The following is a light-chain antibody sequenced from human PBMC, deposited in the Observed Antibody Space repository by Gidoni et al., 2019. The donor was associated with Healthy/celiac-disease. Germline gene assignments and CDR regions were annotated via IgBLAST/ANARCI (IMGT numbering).Light chain of an antibody. CDR1: SSNIGSNT. CDR3: AAWDDSLNGHYV. V-gene: IGLV1-44*01. CDR2: SNN. Sequence: QSVLTQPPSASGTPGQRVPISCSGSSSNIGSNTVNWYQQLPGTAPKLLIYSNNQRPSGVPDRFSGSKSGTSASLAIRGLQSEDEADYYCAAWDDSLNGHYVFGTGTKVTVL. J-gene: IGLJ1*01.